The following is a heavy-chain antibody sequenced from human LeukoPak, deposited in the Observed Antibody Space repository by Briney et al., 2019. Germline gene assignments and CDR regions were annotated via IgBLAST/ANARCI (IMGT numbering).Heavy chain of an antibody. CDR1: GGSISSGDYY. V-gene: IGHV4-30-4*08. CDR2: IYYSGST. J-gene: IGHJ5*02. D-gene: IGHD3-10*01. Sequence: SQTLSLTCTVSGGSISSGDYYWSWIRQPPGKGLEWIGYIYYSGSTYYNPSLKSRVTISLDTSKNHFSLQLTSVTAADTAVYYCARGVSQVRSMWFDPWGQGTLVTVSS. CDR3: ARGVSQVRSMWFDP.